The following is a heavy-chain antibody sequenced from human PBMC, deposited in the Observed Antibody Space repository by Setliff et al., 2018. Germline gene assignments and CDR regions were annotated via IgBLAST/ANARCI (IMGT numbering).Heavy chain of an antibody. CDR1: GGSISSGGYY. D-gene: IGHD2-21*01. Sequence: SETLSLTCTVSGGSISSGGYYWGWICQHPGKGLEWIGYIYYSGSTYYNPSLKSRVTISVDTSKNQFSLKLSSVTAADTAVYYCARVALVVVIRNAFDIWGQGTMVTVSS. CDR2: IYYSGST. J-gene: IGHJ3*02. V-gene: IGHV4-31*03. CDR3: ARVALVVVIRNAFDI.